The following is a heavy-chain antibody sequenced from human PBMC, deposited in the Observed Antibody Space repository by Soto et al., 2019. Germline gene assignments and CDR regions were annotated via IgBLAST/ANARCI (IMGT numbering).Heavy chain of an antibody. J-gene: IGHJ6*01. V-gene: IGHV1-69*12. CDR2: IMPVFPTP. D-gene: IGHD3-3*02. Sequence: QVQLVQSGAEVKKPGSSVKVSCKTSVGTFRTSAISWVRHAPGQGLEWMGGIMPVFPTPDYAQKFQGRVTITADESTGTAYMELSSLRSEDTAVYYCARDKDLQQLGGNYYYIMDVWGQGTTVTVSS. CDR1: VGTFRTSA. CDR3: ARDKDLQQLGGNYYYIMDV.